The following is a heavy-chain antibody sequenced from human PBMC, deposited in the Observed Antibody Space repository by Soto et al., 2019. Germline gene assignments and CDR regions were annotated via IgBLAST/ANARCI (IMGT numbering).Heavy chain of an antibody. J-gene: IGHJ3*02. D-gene: IGHD3-22*01. V-gene: IGHV1-69*13. Sequence: SVKVFCKASGGTFSSYAISWVRQAPGQGLEWMGGIIPIFGTANYAQKFQGRVTITADESTSTAYMELSSLRSEDTAVYYCARAPLYYYDSSGYFLPDAFDIWGQGTMVTVS. CDR3: ARAPLYYYDSSGYFLPDAFDI. CDR2: IIPIFGTA. CDR1: GGTFSSYA.